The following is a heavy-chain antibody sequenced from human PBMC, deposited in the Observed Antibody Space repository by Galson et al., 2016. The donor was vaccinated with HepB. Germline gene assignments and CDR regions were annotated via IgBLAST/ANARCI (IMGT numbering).Heavy chain of an antibody. CDR3: PKDEIGDFPDYFDY. D-gene: IGHD2/OR15-2a*01. J-gene: IGHJ4*02. CDR2: ISGSGGIT. Sequence: SLRLSCAASGFTFSGHATTWVRQAPGKGLEWVSGISGSGGITYYADSVKGRFTISRDNSKNTLYLQMNSLRDEDTAVYYCPKDEIGDFPDYFDYWGQGTLVTVSS. V-gene: IGHV3-23*01. CDR1: GFTFSGHA.